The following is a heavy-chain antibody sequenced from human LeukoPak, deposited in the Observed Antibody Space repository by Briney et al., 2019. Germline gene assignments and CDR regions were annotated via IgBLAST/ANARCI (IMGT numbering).Heavy chain of an antibody. Sequence: GGSLRLSCAASGFTFSSYGMHWVRQAPGKGLEWVAVIWYDGSNKYYADSVKGRFTISRDNSKNTLYLQMNRLRAEDTAVYYCARDSRSRYFDWLLIWYFDYWGQGTLVTVSS. CDR3: ARDSRSRYFDWLLIWYFDY. CDR1: GFTFSSYG. J-gene: IGHJ4*02. D-gene: IGHD3-9*01. CDR2: IWYDGSNK. V-gene: IGHV3-33*01.